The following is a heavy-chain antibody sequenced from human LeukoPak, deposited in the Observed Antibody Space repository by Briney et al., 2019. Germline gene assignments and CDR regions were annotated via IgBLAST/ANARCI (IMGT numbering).Heavy chain of an antibody. Sequence: GGSLRLSCAASGFTFNNYVMSWVRQSPGKGLEWVSAISGSGGGAYYANSVKGRFTISRDNSKNTLYLQMNSLRAGDTAVYYCAKDSIDVIAVYYFDYWGQGTLVTVSS. CDR3: AKDSIDVIAVYYFDY. D-gene: IGHD2-21*01. CDR1: GFTFNNYV. CDR2: ISGSGGGA. V-gene: IGHV3-23*01. J-gene: IGHJ4*02.